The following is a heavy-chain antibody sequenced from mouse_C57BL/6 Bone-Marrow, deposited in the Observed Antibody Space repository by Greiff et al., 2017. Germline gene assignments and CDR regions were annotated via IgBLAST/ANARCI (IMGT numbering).Heavy chain of an antibody. CDR2: ISSGGDYI. J-gene: IGHJ2*01. CDR3: TRVLLCFDY. CDR1: GFTFSSYA. Sequence: EVKLMESGAGLVKPGGSLKLSCAASGFTFSSYAMSWVRQTPEQRLAWVAYISSGGDYIYYADTVKGRFTISRDNARNTLYLQMSRLKSDDTAMYYCTRVLLCFDYWGQGTTLTVAS. V-gene: IGHV5-9-1*02.